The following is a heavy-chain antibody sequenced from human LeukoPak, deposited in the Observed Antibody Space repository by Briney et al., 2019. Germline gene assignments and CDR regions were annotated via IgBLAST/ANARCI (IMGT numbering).Heavy chain of an antibody. Sequence: GGSLRLSCAASGFSFSSYSMNWVRQAPGKGLEWVSYIYSSGSNIYYADSVKGRFTISRDNAKNSLYLQMNSLRAEDTAVYYCAREGGDGYNGGFDYWGQGTLVTVSS. CDR2: IYSSGSNI. J-gene: IGHJ4*02. CDR3: AREGGDGYNGGFDY. CDR1: GFSFSSYS. V-gene: IGHV3-48*04. D-gene: IGHD5-24*01.